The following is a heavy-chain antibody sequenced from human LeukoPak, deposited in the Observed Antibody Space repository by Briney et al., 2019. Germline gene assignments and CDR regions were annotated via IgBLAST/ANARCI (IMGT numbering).Heavy chain of an antibody. CDR1: GFTFSSYA. CDR3: AKDLDWSSTSCYPDY. J-gene: IGHJ4*02. V-gene: IGHV3-23*01. CDR2: ISGSGGNT. Sequence: PGGSLRLSCAASGFTFSSYAMSWVRQAPGKGLEWVSAISGSGGNTYYADSVKGRFTISRDNSKDTLYLQINSLRAEDTAVYYCAKDLDWSSTSCYPDYWGQGALVTASS. D-gene: IGHD2-2*01.